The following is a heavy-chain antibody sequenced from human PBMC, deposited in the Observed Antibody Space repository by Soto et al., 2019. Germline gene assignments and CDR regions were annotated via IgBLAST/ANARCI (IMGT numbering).Heavy chain of an antibody. Sequence: ASVKVSCKASGYTFTSYAMHWVRQAPGQRLEWMGWINAGNGNTKYSQKFQGRVTITRDTSASTAYMELSSLRSEDTAVYYCARDCSGGSCYLTAPRLDAFDIWGQGTMVTVSS. V-gene: IGHV1-3*01. D-gene: IGHD2-15*01. CDR3: ARDCSGGSCYLTAPRLDAFDI. CDR2: INAGNGNT. CDR1: GYTFTSYA. J-gene: IGHJ3*02.